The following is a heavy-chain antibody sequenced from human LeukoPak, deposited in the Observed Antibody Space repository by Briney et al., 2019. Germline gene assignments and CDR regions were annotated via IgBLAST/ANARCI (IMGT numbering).Heavy chain of an antibody. D-gene: IGHD3-10*01. V-gene: IGHV5-51*01. J-gene: IGHJ6*04. Sequence: GESLKIPRKGSGYSFTSYWIGWVRQMPGRGLEWMGIIYPGDSDTRYSPSFQGQVTISADKSISTAYLQWSSLKASDTAMYYCARLKYGSGSYTYYYYGMVVWGKGTTVTVSS. CDR1: GYSFTSYW. CDR3: ARLKYGSGSYTYYYYGMVV. CDR2: IYPGDSDT.